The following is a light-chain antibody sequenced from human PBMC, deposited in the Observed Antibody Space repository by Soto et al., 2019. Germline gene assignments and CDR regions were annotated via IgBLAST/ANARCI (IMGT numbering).Light chain of an antibody. J-gene: IGKJ4*01. CDR1: QSVGSTF. Sequence: EIVLTQSPDTLSLTRGERATLSCRASQSVGSTFLAWYQQKPGQAPRLLIYDASSRATGIPDRFSGSGSGTDFSLIISRLEPEDFAVYYCQQYGSSPPTLTFGGGTKVEIK. V-gene: IGKV3-20*01. CDR3: QQYGSSPPTLT. CDR2: DAS.